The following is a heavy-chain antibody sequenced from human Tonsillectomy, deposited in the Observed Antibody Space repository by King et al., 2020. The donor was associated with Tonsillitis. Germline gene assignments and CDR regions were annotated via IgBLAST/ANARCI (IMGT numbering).Heavy chain of an antibody. D-gene: IGHD1-1*01. CDR2: IYYSGST. Sequence: VQLQESGPGLVKPSETLSLTCTVSGGSISSYYWSWIRQPPGKGLEWIGYIYYSGSTNYNPSLKSRVTISVDTSKNQFSLKLSSVTAADTAVYYCARSGLEGRAVIDYWGQGTLVTVSS. CDR1: GGSISSYY. J-gene: IGHJ4*02. V-gene: IGHV4-59*01. CDR3: ARSGLEGRAVIDY.